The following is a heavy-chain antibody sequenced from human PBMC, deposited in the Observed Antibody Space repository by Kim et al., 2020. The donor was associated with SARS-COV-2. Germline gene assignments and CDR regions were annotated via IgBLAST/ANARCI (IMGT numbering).Heavy chain of an antibody. V-gene: IGHV3-74*01. CDR1: GFTFSNSW. Sequence: GGSLRLSCAASGFTFSNSWMHWVRQAPGMGLVWVSRINTDGSATYADSVKGRFTISRDNAKNTLYLQMHSLRREDTAVYYCTTDGSLPDYWGQGTLVTVS. J-gene: IGHJ4*02. CDR2: INTDGSA. CDR3: TTDGSLPDY.